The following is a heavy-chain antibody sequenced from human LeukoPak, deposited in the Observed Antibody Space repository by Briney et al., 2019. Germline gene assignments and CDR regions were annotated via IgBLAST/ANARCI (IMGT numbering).Heavy chain of an antibody. CDR3: TREAGAGDY. D-gene: IGHD6-13*01. CDR2: IRSKAYGGTT. CDR1: GFTFNNYA. V-gene: IGHV3-49*05. J-gene: IGHJ4*02. Sequence: NPGGSLRLSCVASGFTFNNYAMSWFRQAPGKGLEWVGFIRSKAYGGTTEYAASVKGRFTISRDDSKSIAYLQMNSLKTEDTAVYYCTREAGAGDYWGQGTLVTVSS.